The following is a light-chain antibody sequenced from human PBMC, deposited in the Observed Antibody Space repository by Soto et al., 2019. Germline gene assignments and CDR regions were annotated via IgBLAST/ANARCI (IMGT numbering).Light chain of an antibody. CDR3: AAWDDNLYV. Sequence: QSVLTQPPSASGTPGQRVTISCSGSSSNIGSNYVYWYQHLPGTAPKLLVYKNNQRPSGVPDRFSGSKSGTSASLAIGGLRSEDEADYYCAAWDDNLYVFGSGTKVTVL. J-gene: IGLJ1*01. CDR1: SSNIGSNY. CDR2: KNN. V-gene: IGLV1-47*01.